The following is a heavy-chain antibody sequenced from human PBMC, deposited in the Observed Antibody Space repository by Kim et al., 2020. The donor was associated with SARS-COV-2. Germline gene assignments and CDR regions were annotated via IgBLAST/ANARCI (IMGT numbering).Heavy chain of an antibody. D-gene: IGHD3-3*01. CDR1: GFTFSSYA. CDR3: ARVSITIFGVAQNYGMDV. J-gene: IGHJ6*02. V-gene: IGHV3-64*01. Sequence: GGSLRLSCAASGFTFSSYAMHWVRQAPGKGLEYVSAISSNGGSTYYANSVKGRFTISRDNSKNTLYLQMGSLRAEDMAVYYCARVSITIFGVAQNYGMDVWGQGTTVTVSS. CDR2: ISSNGGST.